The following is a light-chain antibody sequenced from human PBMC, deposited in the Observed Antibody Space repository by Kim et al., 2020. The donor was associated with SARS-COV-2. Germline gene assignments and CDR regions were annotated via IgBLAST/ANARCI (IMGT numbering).Light chain of an antibody. J-gene: IGLJ3*02. Sequence: GKTVIIPCTRSSGRISSDFVQWIQQRPGTSPTTVIYGDHVRPSGVPDRFSGFVDSSSNSASLTISGLKTEDEADYYCQSFHDNAWVFGGGTQLTVL. CDR2: GDH. CDR1: SGRISSDF. CDR3: QSFHDNAWV. V-gene: IGLV6-57*01.